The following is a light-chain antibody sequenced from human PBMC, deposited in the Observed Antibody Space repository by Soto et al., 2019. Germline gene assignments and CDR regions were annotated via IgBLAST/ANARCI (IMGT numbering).Light chain of an antibody. V-gene: IGLV1-51*01. Sequence: QSVLTQPPSVSAAPGQRVTISCSGSSXNIGGNSVSWYQQLPGTAPKLLIYDDGKRPSGIPDRFSGSKSGTSATLGITGFQTGDEADYYCGSWDSSLSAYVFGTGTKLTVL. J-gene: IGLJ1*01. CDR3: GSWDSSLSAYV. CDR1: SXNIGGNS. CDR2: DDG.